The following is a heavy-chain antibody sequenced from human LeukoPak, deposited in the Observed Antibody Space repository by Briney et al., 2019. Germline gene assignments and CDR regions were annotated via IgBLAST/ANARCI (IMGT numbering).Heavy chain of an antibody. CDR2: INSDGSSI. J-gene: IGHJ4*02. V-gene: IGHV3-74*01. Sequence: GGSLRLSCAASGFTFSSHWMHWVRQAPGKGLVWVSRINSDGSSISYADSVKGRFTISRDNSKNTLYLQMNSLRAEDTAVYYCARDSSRGGSPYFDYWGQGTLVTVSS. CDR1: GFTFSSHW. CDR3: ARDSSRGGSPYFDY. D-gene: IGHD3-16*01.